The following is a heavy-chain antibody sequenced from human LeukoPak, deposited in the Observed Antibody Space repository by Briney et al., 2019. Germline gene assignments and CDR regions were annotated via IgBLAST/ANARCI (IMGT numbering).Heavy chain of an antibody. J-gene: IGHJ4*02. D-gene: IGHD1-26*01. V-gene: IGHV3-74*03. CDR2: INGDGTST. CDR1: GFTFSTYW. CDR3: AKAGRIVGATPYFDY. Sequence: AGGSLRLSCAASGFTFSTYWMHWVRQAPGKGLLWVSRINGDGTSTKYADSVKGRFTISRDNSKNTLYLQMNSLRAEDTAVYYCAKAGRIVGATPYFDYWGQGTLVTVSS.